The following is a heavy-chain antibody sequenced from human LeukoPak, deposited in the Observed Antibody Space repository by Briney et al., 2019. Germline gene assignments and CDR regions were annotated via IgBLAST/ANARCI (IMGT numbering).Heavy chain of an antibody. D-gene: IGHD6-25*01. J-gene: IGHJ3*02. CDR3: ATIQRDHAFDI. Sequence: SETLSLTCAVYGGSFSGYYWSWIRQPPGKGLEWIGEINQSGSTNYNPSLKSRVTISVDTSKNQFSLKLSSVTAADTAVYYCATIQRDHAFDIWGQGTMVTVSS. CDR2: INQSGST. V-gene: IGHV4-34*01. CDR1: GGSFSGYY.